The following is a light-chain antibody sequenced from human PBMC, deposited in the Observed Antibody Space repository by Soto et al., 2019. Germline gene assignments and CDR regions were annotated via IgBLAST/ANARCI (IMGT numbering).Light chain of an antibody. CDR3: QKLNSYPFS. Sequence: DIQLTQSPSFLSASVGDIVTITCRASQGISSYLAWYQQKPGKVPKLLIYAASTLQSGVPSRFSGSGSWTEFPLTISSLQPEDFATYYYQKLNSYPFSFGPGTKVDIK. J-gene: IGKJ3*01. CDR1: QGISSY. CDR2: AAS. V-gene: IGKV1-9*01.